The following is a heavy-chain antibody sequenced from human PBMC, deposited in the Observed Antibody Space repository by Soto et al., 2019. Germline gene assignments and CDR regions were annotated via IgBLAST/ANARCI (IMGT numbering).Heavy chain of an antibody. CDR1: GGSISSYY. Sequence: SETLSLTCTVSGGSISSYYWSWIRQPPGKGLEWIGYIYYSGSTNYNPSLKSRVTISVDTSKNQFSLKLSSVTAADTAVYYCARDSDTVTMHDAFDIWGQGTMVTVSS. V-gene: IGHV4-59*01. D-gene: IGHD4-17*01. CDR3: ARDSDTVTMHDAFDI. CDR2: IYYSGST. J-gene: IGHJ3*02.